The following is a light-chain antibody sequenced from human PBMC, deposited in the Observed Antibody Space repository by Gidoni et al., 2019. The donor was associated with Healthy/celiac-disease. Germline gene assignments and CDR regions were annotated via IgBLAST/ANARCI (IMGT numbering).Light chain of an antibody. J-gene: IGKJ5*01. V-gene: IGKV1-27*01. Sequence: IQRNQSPSSLSASVGDRVTITCRASQGISNYLAWYQQKPGKVPKLLIYAASTLQSGIPPRFSGSGSGTDFTLTISSLQPEDVATYYCQKYNSAPLTFGQGTRLEIK. CDR1: QGISNY. CDR3: QKYNSAPLT. CDR2: AAS.